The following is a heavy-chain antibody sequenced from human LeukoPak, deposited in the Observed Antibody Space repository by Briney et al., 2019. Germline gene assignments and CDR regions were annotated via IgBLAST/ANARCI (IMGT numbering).Heavy chain of an antibody. CDR1: EFTFSSYA. J-gene: IGHJ4*02. D-gene: IGHD3-22*01. CDR3: AKDRTTMTNYFDY. Sequence: GGSLRLSCAASEFTFSSYAMSWVRQAPWKGLEWVSAISGSGNSTYYADSVKGRFTISRDNSKNTLYLQMNSLRAEDTAVYYCAKDRTTMTNYFDYWGQGTLVTVSS. V-gene: IGHV3-23*01. CDR2: ISGSGNST.